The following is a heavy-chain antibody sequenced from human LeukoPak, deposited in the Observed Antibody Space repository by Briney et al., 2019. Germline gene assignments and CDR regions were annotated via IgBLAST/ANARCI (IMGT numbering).Heavy chain of an antibody. Sequence: PGGSLRLSCAASGFTFSSYSMNWVRQAPGKGLEWVSHISSSSSTIYYADSVKGRFTISRDNAKNSLYLQMNSLRVEDTAVYYCAKLAKYFYGSETYYFFEHWGQGTPVTASS. D-gene: IGHD3-10*01. CDR1: GFTFSSYS. J-gene: IGHJ4*02. V-gene: IGHV3-48*01. CDR2: ISSSSSTI. CDR3: AKLAKYFYGSETYYFFEH.